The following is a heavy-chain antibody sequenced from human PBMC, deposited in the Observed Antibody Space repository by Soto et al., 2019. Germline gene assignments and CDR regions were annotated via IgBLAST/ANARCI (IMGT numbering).Heavy chain of an antibody. V-gene: IGHV3-30*11. J-gene: IGHJ4*02. Sequence: QVQLVESGGGVVQPGMSLRLSCAASGFIFSYYDVHWVRQAAGKGLEWVAVITYDGRKKYYADSVKGRFTISRDNSKNTLYLQMSALRADDTAVYLCATGAPDGDFFDDWGQGTLVTVSS. D-gene: IGHD1-26*01. CDR1: GFIFSYYD. CDR3: ATGAPDGDFFDD. CDR2: ITYDGRKK.